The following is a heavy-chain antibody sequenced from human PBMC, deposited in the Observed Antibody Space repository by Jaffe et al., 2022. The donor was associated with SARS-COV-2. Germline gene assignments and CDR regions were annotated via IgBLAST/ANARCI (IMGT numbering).Heavy chain of an antibody. CDR3: ARMSGGNPWYFDY. J-gene: IGHJ4*02. CDR1: GFSLSATGMS. D-gene: IGHD2-15*01. V-gene: IGHV2-70*19. Sequence: QVTLRESGPALVKPTQTLTLTCTFSGFSLSATGMSVGWVRQPPGKALEWLAVVDWDDYKTYNTSLRTRLTVSQDPSKNQVVLTVTRVDPADTGTYFCARMSGGNPWYFDYWGQGTLVTVSS. CDR2: VDWDDYK.